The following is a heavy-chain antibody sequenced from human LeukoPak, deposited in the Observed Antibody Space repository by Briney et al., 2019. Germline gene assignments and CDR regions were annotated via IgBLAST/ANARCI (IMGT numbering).Heavy chain of an antibody. CDR1: GYTFTCYY. J-gene: IGHJ4*02. Sequence: ASVTVSFKASGYTFTCYYMHWVRQAPGQGLEWMGWINPNSGGTNYAQKFQGRVTMTRDTSISTAYMELSRLRSDDTAVYYCARDTIYDFWSGYHDYWGQGTLVTVSS. D-gene: IGHD3-3*01. CDR2: INPNSGGT. V-gene: IGHV1-2*02. CDR3: ARDTIYDFWSGYHDY.